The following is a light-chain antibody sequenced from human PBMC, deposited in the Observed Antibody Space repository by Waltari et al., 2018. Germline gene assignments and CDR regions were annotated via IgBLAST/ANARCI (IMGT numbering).Light chain of an antibody. CDR1: SSNIGSNT. V-gene: IGLV1-44*01. CDR2: SNM. CDR3: AAWDDSLNGLYV. J-gene: IGLJ1*01. Sequence: QSVLTQPPSASGTPGQRVTISCSGSSSNIGSNTVTWYQQLPGTAPKLLIYSNMQRPSGVPDRFSGSKSGTSASLAISGLQSEDEADYYCAAWDDSLNGLYVFGTGTKVTVL.